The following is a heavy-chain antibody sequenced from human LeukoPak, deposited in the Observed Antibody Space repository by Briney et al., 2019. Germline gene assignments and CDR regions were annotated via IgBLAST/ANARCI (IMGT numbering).Heavy chain of an antibody. V-gene: IGHV4-59*01. D-gene: IGHD4-17*01. J-gene: IGHJ4*02. CDR2: SYYSGST. CDR3: ATVVTRDYFDY. Sequence: SETLSLTCTGSGGSISSYYWRWIRQPPGKGLEWIGYSYYSGSTNYNPSLKSRVTISVDTSKKQFSLKLSSVTAADTAVYYCATVVTRDYFDYWGQGTLVTVSS. CDR1: GGSISSYY.